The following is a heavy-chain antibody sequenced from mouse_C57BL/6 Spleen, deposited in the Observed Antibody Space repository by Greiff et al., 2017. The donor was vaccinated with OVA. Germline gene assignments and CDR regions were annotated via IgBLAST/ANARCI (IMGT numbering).Heavy chain of an antibody. CDR3: ASDTTVVATDWYFDV. J-gene: IGHJ1*03. D-gene: IGHD1-1*01. Sequence: QVQLQQSGAELVKPGASVKMSCKASGYTFTSYWITWVKQRPGQGLEWIGDIYPGSGSTNYHEKFKGKATLTVDPSSSTAYMQLSSLTSEDSAVYYCASDTTVVATDWYFDVWGTGTTVTVSS. CDR2: IYPGSGST. CDR1: GYTFTSYW. V-gene: IGHV1-55*01.